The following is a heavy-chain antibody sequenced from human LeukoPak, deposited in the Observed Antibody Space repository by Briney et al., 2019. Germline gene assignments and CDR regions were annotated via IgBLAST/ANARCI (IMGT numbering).Heavy chain of an antibody. V-gene: IGHV3-33*01. CDR1: GFTFSSYG. Sequence: GGPLRLSCAASGFTFSSYGMHWVRQAPGKGLEWVAVIWYDGSNKYYADSVKGRFTISRDNPKNTLYLQMNSLRAEDTAVYYCARERRGVAFDIWGQGTMVTVSS. J-gene: IGHJ3*02. D-gene: IGHD3-10*01. CDR2: IWYDGSNK. CDR3: ARERRGVAFDI.